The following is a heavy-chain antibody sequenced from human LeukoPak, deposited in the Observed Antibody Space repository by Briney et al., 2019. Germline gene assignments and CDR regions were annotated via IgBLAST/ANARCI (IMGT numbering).Heavy chain of an antibody. D-gene: IGHD3-10*01. V-gene: IGHV3-48*01. CDR2: ISSRGNTI. CDR1: GFIFSDSN. J-gene: IGHJ3*01. Sequence: PGGSLRLSCAASGFIFSDSNMHWVREAPGTGLEGVSYISSRGNTIYYTDSVRGRFIISRDNAKNSLFLQMNSLRVEDTAVYYCSRDLGLPGVWGQGTMVTVSS. CDR3: SRDLGLPGV.